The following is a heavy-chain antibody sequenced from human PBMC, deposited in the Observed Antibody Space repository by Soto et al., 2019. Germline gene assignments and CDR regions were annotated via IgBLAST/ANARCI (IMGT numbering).Heavy chain of an antibody. Sequence: QPGGSLRLSCAASGFTFSSYGMHWVRQAPGKGLEWVAVIWYDGSNKYYADSVKGRFTISRDNSKNTLYLQMNSLRAEDTAVYYCARDHALRSLDYWGQGTLVTVSS. J-gene: IGHJ4*02. CDR1: GFTFSSYG. D-gene: IGHD1-26*01. V-gene: IGHV3-33*01. CDR2: IWYDGSNK. CDR3: ARDHALRSLDY.